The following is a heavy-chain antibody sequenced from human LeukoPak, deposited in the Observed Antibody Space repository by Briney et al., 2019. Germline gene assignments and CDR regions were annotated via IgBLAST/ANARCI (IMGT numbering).Heavy chain of an antibody. CDR1: GGTFSSYA. CDR3: ARGFIDEYAFDI. CDR2: IIPIFGTA. J-gene: IGHJ3*02. V-gene: IGHV1-69*06. D-gene: IGHD3-16*02. Sequence: GASVKVSCKASGGTFSSYAISWVRQAPGQGLEWMGRIIPIFGTANYAQKFQGGVTITADKSTSTAYMELSSLRSEDTAVYYCARGFIDEYAFDIWGQGTMVTVSS.